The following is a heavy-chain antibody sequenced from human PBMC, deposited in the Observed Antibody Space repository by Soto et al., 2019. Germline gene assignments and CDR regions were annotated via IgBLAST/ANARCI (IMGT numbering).Heavy chain of an antibody. Sequence: QVQLVQSGAAMKKPGSSVRVSCKASGGSFTNYAISWVRQAPGQGLEWMGGIIPILGTTNYAQKFQGRVTVTADESTSTVHMELSSLRSEDTAVYYCARVEAGAYYQVYYDMDVWGQGTTVTVSS. D-gene: IGHD3-3*01. V-gene: IGHV1-69*11. J-gene: IGHJ6*02. CDR2: IIPILGTT. CDR1: GGSFTNYA. CDR3: ARVEAGAYYQVYYDMDV.